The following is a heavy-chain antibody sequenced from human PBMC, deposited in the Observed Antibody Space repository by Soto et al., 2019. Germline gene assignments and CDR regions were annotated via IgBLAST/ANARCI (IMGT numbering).Heavy chain of an antibody. V-gene: IGHV3-7*05. D-gene: IGHD1-26*01. Sequence: GGSLRLSCAASGFTFSSYWMSWVRQAPGKGLEWVANIKQDGSEKYYVDSVKGRFTISRDNAKNSLYLQMNSLRAEDTAVYYCARDHSGSYYLFGYWGQGTLVTVSS. J-gene: IGHJ4*02. CDR1: GFTFSSYW. CDR3: ARDHSGSYYLFGY. CDR2: IKQDGSEK.